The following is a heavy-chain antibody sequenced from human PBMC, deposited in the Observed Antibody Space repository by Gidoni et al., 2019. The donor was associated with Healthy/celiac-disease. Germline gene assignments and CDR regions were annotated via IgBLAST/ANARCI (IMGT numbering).Heavy chain of an antibody. CDR1: GYTFTSYD. CDR2: MNPNSGNT. V-gene: IGHV1-8*01. CDR3: ARGLPFGCSGGSCRRDY. Sequence: QVQLVQSGAEVKKPGASVKVSCKASGYTFTSYDINWVRQATGQELEWMGWMNPNSGNTGYAQKFQGRVTMTRNTSISTAYMELSSLRSEDTAVYYCARGLPFGCSGGSCRRDYWGQGTLVTVSS. D-gene: IGHD2-15*01. J-gene: IGHJ4*02.